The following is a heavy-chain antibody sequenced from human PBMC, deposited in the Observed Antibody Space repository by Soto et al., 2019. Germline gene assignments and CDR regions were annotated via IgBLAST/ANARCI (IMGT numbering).Heavy chain of an antibody. CDR3: AKSHTGINRDHDY. CDR1: GFTFSTYA. Sequence: GGSLRLSCAASGFTFSTYAMNWVRQAAGKGLEWVSTISGSGGNTYYADSVKGRFTISRDNSKNTLFLQMNSLRAEDTALYYCAKSHTGINRDHDYWGRGTLVTVS. J-gene: IGHJ4*02. CDR2: ISGSGGNT. D-gene: IGHD2-2*02. V-gene: IGHV3-23*01.